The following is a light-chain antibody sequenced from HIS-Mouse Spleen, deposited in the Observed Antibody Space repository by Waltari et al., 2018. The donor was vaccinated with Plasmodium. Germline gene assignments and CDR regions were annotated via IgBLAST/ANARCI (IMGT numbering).Light chain of an antibody. J-gene: IGKJ2*01. CDR3: QQYYSTPPYT. CDR2: WAS. Sequence: DIVMTQSPDSLAVSLGERATINCKSSQSVLYSSNNKNYLAWYQRKPGQPPKLLIYWASTRESGVPDRFSGSGSGTDVTLTISSLQAEDVAVYYCQQYYSTPPYTFGQGTKLEIK. V-gene: IGKV4-1*01. CDR1: QSVLYSSNNKNY.